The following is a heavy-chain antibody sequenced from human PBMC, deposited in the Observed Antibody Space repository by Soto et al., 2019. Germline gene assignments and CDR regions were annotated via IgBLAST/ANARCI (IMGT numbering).Heavy chain of an antibody. D-gene: IGHD3-16*01. V-gene: IGHV1-3*01. Sequence: GASVKVSCKASGYTFTSYAMHWVRQAPGQRLEWMGWISPGNGDTRYSRNFQGRVTMTSDTPANTGYMELSSLRSEDTAVYYCARGEFLGPLNGNDYWGQGTLVTVS. CDR2: ISPGNGDT. CDR1: GYTFTSYA. J-gene: IGHJ4*02. CDR3: ARGEFLGPLNGNDY.